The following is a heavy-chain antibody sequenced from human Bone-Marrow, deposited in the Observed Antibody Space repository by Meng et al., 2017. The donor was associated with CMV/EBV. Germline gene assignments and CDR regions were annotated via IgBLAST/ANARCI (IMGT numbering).Heavy chain of an antibody. V-gene: IGHV3-23*03. Sequence: GGSLRLSCAASGFTFSSYSMNWVRQAPGKGLEWVSVIYSGGSSTYYADSVKGRFTISRYNSKNTLYLQMNSLRAEDTAVYYCVNCGPYGGYVHYWGQGTLVTVSS. CDR1: GFTFSSYS. J-gene: IGHJ4*02. CDR2: IYSGGSST. D-gene: IGHD5-12*01. CDR3: VNCGPYGGYVHY.